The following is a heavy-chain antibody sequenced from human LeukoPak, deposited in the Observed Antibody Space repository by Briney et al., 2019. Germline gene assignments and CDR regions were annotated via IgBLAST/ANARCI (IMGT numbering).Heavy chain of an antibody. Sequence: GGSLRLSCAASGFTFSSYWMSWVRQAPGKGLEWVSVIYSGGSTYYADSVKGRFTISRDNSKNTLYLQMNSLRAEDTAVYYCARALDPLYYFDYWGQGTLVTVSS. CDR1: GFTFSSYW. J-gene: IGHJ4*02. CDR2: IYSGGST. V-gene: IGHV3-53*01. CDR3: ARALDPLYYFDY.